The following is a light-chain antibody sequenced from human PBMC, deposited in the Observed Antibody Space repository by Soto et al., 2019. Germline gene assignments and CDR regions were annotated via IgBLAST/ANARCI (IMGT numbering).Light chain of an antibody. J-gene: IGKJ3*01. Sequence: DIVMTQSPDALAVSLGERATINCKSSQSVLYSSNNKNYLAWYQQKPGQPPKLLIYWASTRESGVPDRFSGSASGTDFTLTISSLQAEDVAVYYCQQYYSTPPTLGPGTKVDIK. CDR3: QQYYSTPPT. V-gene: IGKV4-1*01. CDR1: QSVLYSSNNKNY. CDR2: WAS.